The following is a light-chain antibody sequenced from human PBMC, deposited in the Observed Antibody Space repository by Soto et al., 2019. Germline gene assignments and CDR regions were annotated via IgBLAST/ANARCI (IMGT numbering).Light chain of an antibody. CDR2: GAS. CDR3: QQYNLWPPET. J-gene: IGKJ1*01. CDR1: QSVSTD. Sequence: VMTQSRATLSVTLEGRATLSCRASQSVSTDLAWYQQRPGQAPRLLIFGASTRATGIPARFTGSGSGTEFILTISSLQSEDSAVYYCQQYNLWPPETFGQGTKVE. V-gene: IGKV3-15*01.